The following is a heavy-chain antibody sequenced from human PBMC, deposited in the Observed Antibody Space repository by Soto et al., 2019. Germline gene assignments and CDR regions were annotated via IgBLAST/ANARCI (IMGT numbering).Heavy chain of an antibody. Sequence: SETLSLTCTVSGGSISSSSYYWGWIRQPPGKGLEWIGSIYYSGSTYYNPSLKSRVTISVDTSKNQFSLKLSSVTAADTAVYYCATMGGWYSAYYYGMDVWGQGTTVTVSS. CDR2: IYYSGST. CDR1: GGSISSSSYY. D-gene: IGHD6-19*01. CDR3: ATMGGWYSAYYYGMDV. V-gene: IGHV4-39*01. J-gene: IGHJ6*02.